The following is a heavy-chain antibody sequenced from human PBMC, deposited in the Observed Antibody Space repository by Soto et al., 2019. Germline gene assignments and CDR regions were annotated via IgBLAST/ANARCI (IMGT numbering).Heavy chain of an antibody. V-gene: IGHV1-3*01. CDR3: ARVIVVSGRYYFDY. Sequence: GASVKVSCKASGYTFTSYAMNWVRQAPGQRLEWMGWINAGNGNTKYSQKFQGRVTITRDTSASTAYMELSSLRSEDTAVYYCARVIVVSGRYYFDYWGQGTLVTVSS. D-gene: IGHD2-2*01. CDR1: GYTFTSYA. CDR2: INAGNGNT. J-gene: IGHJ4*02.